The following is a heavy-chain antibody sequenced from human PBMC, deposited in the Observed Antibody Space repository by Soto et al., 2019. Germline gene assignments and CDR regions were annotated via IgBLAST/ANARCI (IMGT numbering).Heavy chain of an antibody. J-gene: IGHJ6*02. D-gene: IGHD3-3*01. CDR2: IKSKTDGGTT. CDR3: TTGPPQGPHITIFGVVIKGSSRYYYGMDV. Sequence: GGSLRLSCAASGFTFSNAWMNWVRQAPGKGLEWVGRIKSKTDGGTTDYAAPVKGRFTIPKDDSKNTLYLQMNSLKTADPAVYYCTTGPPQGPHITIFGVVIKGSSRYYYGMDVWGQGTTVTVSS. CDR1: GFTFSNAW. V-gene: IGHV3-15*07.